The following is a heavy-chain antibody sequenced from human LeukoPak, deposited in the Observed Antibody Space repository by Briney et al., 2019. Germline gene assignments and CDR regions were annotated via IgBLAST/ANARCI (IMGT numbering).Heavy chain of an antibody. D-gene: IGHD4/OR15-4a*01. Sequence: GASVKVSCKASGYTFTGYYMHWVRQAPGQGLEWMGRINPNSGNTGYAQKFQGRVTMTRNTSISTAYMELSSLRSEDTAVYYCALSMVAVEYNWFDPWGQGTLVTVSS. CDR3: ALSMVAVEYNWFDP. J-gene: IGHJ5*02. CDR2: INPNSGNT. V-gene: IGHV1-8*02. CDR1: GYTFTGYY.